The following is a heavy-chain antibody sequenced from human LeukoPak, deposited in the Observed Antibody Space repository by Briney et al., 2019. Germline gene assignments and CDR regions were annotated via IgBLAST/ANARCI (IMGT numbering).Heavy chain of an antibody. CDR3: ARARYRADTGSYHFPGHY. CDR2: IDSSGKVI. J-gene: IGHJ4*02. Sequence: PGGSLRLSCEGSGFIFSNYEMNWVRQAPGKGLEWVSSIDSSGKVISYADSVRGRFTISRDNAKNSLYLQMSSLGTGDTAIYYCARARYRADTGSYHFPGHYWGQGTLVSVSS. D-gene: IGHD2-8*02. V-gene: IGHV3-48*03. CDR1: GFIFSNYE.